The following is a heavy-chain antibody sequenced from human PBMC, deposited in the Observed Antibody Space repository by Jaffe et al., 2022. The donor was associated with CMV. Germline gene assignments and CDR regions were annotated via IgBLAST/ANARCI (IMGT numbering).Heavy chain of an antibody. CDR2: ISGSGGST. J-gene: IGHJ2*01. CDR1: GFTFSSYA. Sequence: EVQLLESGGGLVQPGGSLRLSCAASGFTFSSYAMSWVRQAPGKGLEWVSAISGSGGSTYYADSVKGRFTISRDNSKNTLYLQMNSLRAEDTAVYYCAKDYGSGISSYWYFDLWGRGTLVTVSS. D-gene: IGHD3-10*01. V-gene: IGHV3-23*01. CDR3: AKDYGSGISSYWYFDL.